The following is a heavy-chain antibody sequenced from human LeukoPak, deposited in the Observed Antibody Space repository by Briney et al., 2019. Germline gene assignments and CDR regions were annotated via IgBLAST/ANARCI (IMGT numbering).Heavy chain of an antibody. CDR3: ARDQVPALAN. J-gene: IGHJ4*02. D-gene: IGHD5-18*01. Sequence: PGGSLRLSCAASGFTVSGNYMSWVRQAPGEGLEWVSIIYSGGGTYYADSVKGRFTISRDNSKNTLYLQMNSLRAEDTAVYYCARDQVPALANWGQGTLVTVSS. CDR2: IYSGGGT. CDR1: GFTVSGNY. V-gene: IGHV3-66*01.